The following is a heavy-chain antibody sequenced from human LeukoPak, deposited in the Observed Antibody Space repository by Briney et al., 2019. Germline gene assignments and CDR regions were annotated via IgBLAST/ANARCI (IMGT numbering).Heavy chain of an antibody. Sequence: PSETLSLTCTVSGGSISSSSYYWGWIRQPPGKGLEWIGSIYYSGSTYYNPSLKSRVTISVDTSKNQFSLKLSSVTAANTAVYYCARRIAIVTMIVVVTDYYFDYWGQGTLVTVSS. CDR2: IYYSGST. CDR3: ARRIAIVTMIVVVTDYYFDY. CDR1: GGSISSSSYY. D-gene: IGHD3-22*01. V-gene: IGHV4-39*01. J-gene: IGHJ4*02.